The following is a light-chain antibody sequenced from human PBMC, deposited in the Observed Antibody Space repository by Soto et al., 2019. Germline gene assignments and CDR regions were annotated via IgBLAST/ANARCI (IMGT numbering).Light chain of an antibody. Sequence: QSVLTQPPSASGTPGQTVTISCSGSSSNIGSAYIYWYQHLPGTAPKLLIYRNNQRPSGVPDRFSASKSGTSASLAISGLRSEDDADYYCQSYDSSLTNAVFGGGTKLTVL. CDR1: SSNIGSAY. V-gene: IGLV1-47*01. J-gene: IGLJ2*01. CDR2: RNN. CDR3: QSYDSSLTNAV.